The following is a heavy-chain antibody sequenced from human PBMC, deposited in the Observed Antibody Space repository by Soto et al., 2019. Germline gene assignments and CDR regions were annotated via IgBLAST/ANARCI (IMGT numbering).Heavy chain of an antibody. CDR3: ERGTSGSWYYWDY. J-gene: IGHJ4*02. D-gene: IGHD2-15*01. Sequence: ASVKVSCKASGYTFTSYHITWVRQAPGQGLEWMGWISAYNGNTNYAQNFQGRVSMTTDSSTTTAYMELRNLRSDDTAVYYCERGTSGSWYYWDYLGLGTLVTVSS. CDR1: GYTFTSYH. CDR2: ISAYNGNT. V-gene: IGHV1-18*01.